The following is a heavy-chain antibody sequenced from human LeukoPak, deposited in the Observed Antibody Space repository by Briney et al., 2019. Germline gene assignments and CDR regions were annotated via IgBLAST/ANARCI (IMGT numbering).Heavy chain of an antibody. J-gene: IGHJ4*02. CDR2: IKGDGSDK. Sequence: GGSLRLSCAASGFTFSNHWMSWVRQAPGKGLEWVANIKGDGSDKYYVDSVKSRFTISRDNAKNSLFLQMNSLRVEDTAVYYCARDWSDLTTNPPDYWGQGTLVTVSS. CDR3: ARDWSDLTTNPPDY. CDR1: GFTFSNHW. V-gene: IGHV3-7*01. D-gene: IGHD1-26*01.